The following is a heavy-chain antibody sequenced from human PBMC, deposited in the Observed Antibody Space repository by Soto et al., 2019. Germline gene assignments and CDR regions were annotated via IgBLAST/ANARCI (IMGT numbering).Heavy chain of an antibody. CDR2: ISSSSSYI. CDR1: GFSFSSYE. J-gene: IGHJ4*02. V-gene: IGHV3-48*03. D-gene: IGHD6-19*01. CDR3: ARGLDSSGWYYFDY. Sequence: EVQVVESGGGLVQPGGSLRLSCAASGFSFSSYEMNWVRQAPGKGLEWISYISSSSSYIYYADSVKGRFTISRDNAKNSLYLQMNSLRAEDTAVYYCARGLDSSGWYYFDYWGQGTLVTVSS.